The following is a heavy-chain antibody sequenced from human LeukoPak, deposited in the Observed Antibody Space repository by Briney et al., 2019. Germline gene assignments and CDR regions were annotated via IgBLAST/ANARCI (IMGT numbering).Heavy chain of an antibody. CDR3: AKDRKVVVVRNFFDY. Sequence: GGSLRLSCAASGFTFSSYGMHWVRQAPGKGLEWVVVISYDGSNKYYADSVKGRFTISRDNSKNTLYLQMNSLRAEDTAVYYCAKDRKVVVVRNFFDYWGQGTLVTVSS. J-gene: IGHJ4*02. D-gene: IGHD3-22*01. CDR1: GFTFSSYG. V-gene: IGHV3-30*18. CDR2: ISYDGSNK.